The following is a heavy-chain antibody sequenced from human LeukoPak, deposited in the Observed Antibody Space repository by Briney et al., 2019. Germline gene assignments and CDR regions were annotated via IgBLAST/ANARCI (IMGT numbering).Heavy chain of an antibody. CDR1: GFTFSSYA. V-gene: IGHV3-23*01. D-gene: IGHD3-10*01. CDR2: ISGSGGST. CDR3: AKGFNSGSSIRSFDY. Sequence: GGSPRLSCAASGFTFSSYAMSWVRQAPGKGLEWVSAISGSGGSTYYADSVKGRFTISRDNSKNTLYLQMNSLRAEDTAVYYCAKGFNSGSSIRSFDYWGQGTLVTVSS. J-gene: IGHJ4*02.